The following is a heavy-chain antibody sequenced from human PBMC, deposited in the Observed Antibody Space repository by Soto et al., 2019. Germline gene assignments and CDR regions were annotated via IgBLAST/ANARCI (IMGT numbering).Heavy chain of an antibody. CDR3: AHRPRGYAYYFAY. Sequence: QITLKESGPTLVKPTQTLTLTCTFSGFSLSTRGVGVAWIRESPGKALEWLALIFWDDDKWYSPSLMSRLTITEVTSKTQVVVTMTNMDPVDTATYYCAHRPRGYAYYFAYWGQATRVTVSS. CDR2: IFWDDDK. CDR1: GFSLSTRGVG. V-gene: IGHV2-5*02. D-gene: IGHD5-12*01. J-gene: IGHJ4*02.